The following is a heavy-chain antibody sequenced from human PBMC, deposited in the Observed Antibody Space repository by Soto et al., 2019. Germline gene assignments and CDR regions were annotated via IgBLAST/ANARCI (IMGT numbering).Heavy chain of an antibody. J-gene: IGHJ3*02. CDR2: IYYSGST. D-gene: IGHD3-3*01. CDR3: ARHSTYYDFWSGYPSI. Sequence: PSETLSLTCTVSCGSISSYYWSWIRQPPGKGLEWIGYIYYSGSTNYNPSLKSRVTISVDTSKNQFSLKLSSVTAADTAVYYCARHSTYYDFWSGYPSIWGQGTMVTVSS. V-gene: IGHV4-59*08. CDR1: CGSISSYY.